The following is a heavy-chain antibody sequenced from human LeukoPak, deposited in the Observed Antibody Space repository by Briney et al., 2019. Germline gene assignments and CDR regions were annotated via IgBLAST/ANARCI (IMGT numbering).Heavy chain of an antibody. V-gene: IGHV3-20*04. CDR2: INCNGDST. D-gene: IGHD5-12*01. J-gene: IGHJ5*02. CDR3: ARDSGYDWFYKWFDP. Sequence: GSLILSCAAAGFTFDDYAMSWVRQAPGRGLEWVSGINCNGDSTGYANSVKDRFTISRDNAKKSLYLQMNSLRVEETALYYCARDSGYDWFYKWFDPWGQGALVTVSS. CDR1: GFTFDDYA.